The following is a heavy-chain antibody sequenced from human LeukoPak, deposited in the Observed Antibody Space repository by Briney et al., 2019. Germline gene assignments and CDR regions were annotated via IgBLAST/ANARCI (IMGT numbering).Heavy chain of an antibody. D-gene: IGHD2-21*02. Sequence: GGSLRLSCAASGFTFSSYWMHWVGQAPGKGLVWVSRINSDGSSTSCADSVKGRFTISRDNAKNTLYLQMNSLRTEDTAVYYCASMWYCGGDCYYQIDYWGQGTLVTVSS. CDR2: INSDGSST. J-gene: IGHJ4*02. V-gene: IGHV3-74*01. CDR1: GFTFSSYW. CDR3: ASMWYCGGDCYYQIDY.